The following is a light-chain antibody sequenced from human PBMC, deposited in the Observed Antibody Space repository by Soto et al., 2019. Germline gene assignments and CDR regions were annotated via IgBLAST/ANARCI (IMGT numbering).Light chain of an antibody. CDR3: QQRISWPQT. CDR1: QSVSTY. V-gene: IGKV3-11*01. Sequence: EIVLTQSPATLSLSPGERATLSCRASQSVSTYLAWYQQKPGQAPRLLIYDASNRATGIPARFSGSGPGTDFTLTIRSLEPEDFAVYYCQQRISWPQTFGQGTKVEIK. J-gene: IGKJ1*01. CDR2: DAS.